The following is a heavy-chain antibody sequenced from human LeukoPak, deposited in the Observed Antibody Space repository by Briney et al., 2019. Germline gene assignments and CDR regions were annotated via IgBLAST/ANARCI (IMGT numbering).Heavy chain of an antibody. J-gene: IGHJ4*02. CDR2: IYYSGST. CDR1: GGSISTYY. CDR3: ARHDSIVLPFDY. V-gene: IGHV4-59*08. D-gene: IGHD1-26*01. Sequence: SETLSLTCTASGGSISTYYWSWIRQPPGKGLEWIGYIYYSGSTNYNPSLKSRLTISVDTSKNQFSLRLRSVTAADTAVYYCARHDSIVLPFDYWGQGILVTVSS.